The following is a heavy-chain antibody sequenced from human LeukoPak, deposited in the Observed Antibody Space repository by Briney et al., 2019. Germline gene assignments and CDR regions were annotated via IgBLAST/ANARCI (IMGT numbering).Heavy chain of an antibody. CDR1: GYTFTSYD. CDR3: ARDYYDSSGRFDY. J-gene: IGHJ4*02. Sequence: ASVKVSSKASGYTFTSYDINWVRQATGQGLEWMGWMNPNSGNTGYAQKFQGRVTMTRNTSISTAYMELSSLRSEDTAVYYCARDYYDSSGRFDYWGQGTLVTVSS. D-gene: IGHD3-22*01. V-gene: IGHV1-8*01. CDR2: MNPNSGNT.